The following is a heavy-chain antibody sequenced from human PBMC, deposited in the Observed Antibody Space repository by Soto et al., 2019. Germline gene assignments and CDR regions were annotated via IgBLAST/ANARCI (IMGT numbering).Heavy chain of an antibody. CDR2: INSGGGSA. CDR1: GYTFTNLY. V-gene: IGHV1-46*01. CDR3: ATPDPRDPDFWSAFSY. J-gene: IGHJ4*02. D-gene: IGHD3-3*01. Sequence: QVQLVQSGAEVKKPGASVKVSCKASGYTFTNLYFHWVRQAPGQGLEWLGIINSGGGSASYAKQVQGRVTMTRDKSTNTVSMALRSLRSDDTAVYYCATPDPRDPDFWSAFSYWGQGTLVIVSS.